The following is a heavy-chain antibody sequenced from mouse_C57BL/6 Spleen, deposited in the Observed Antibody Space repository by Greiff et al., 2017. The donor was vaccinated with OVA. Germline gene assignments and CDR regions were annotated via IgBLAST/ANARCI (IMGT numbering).Heavy chain of an antibody. Sequence: EVKLMESGGGLVQSGRSLRLSCATSGFTFSDFYMEWVRQAPGKGLEWIAASRNKANDYTTEYSASVKGRFIVSRDTSQSILYLQMNALRAEDTAIYYCARDAYYDYDQGVFDYWGQGTTLTVSS. D-gene: IGHD2-4*01. CDR1: GFTFSDFY. J-gene: IGHJ2*01. CDR3: ARDAYYDYDQGVFDY. CDR2: SRNKANDYTT. V-gene: IGHV7-1*01.